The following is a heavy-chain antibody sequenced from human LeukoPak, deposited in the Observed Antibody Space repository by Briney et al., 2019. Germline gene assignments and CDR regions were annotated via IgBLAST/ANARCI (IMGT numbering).Heavy chain of an antibody. J-gene: IGHJ4*02. V-gene: IGHV3-21*01. Sequence: PGGSLRLSCAASGFTFSNYAMSCVRQAPGKGLECVSSVSTTSTYIHYADSLKSRFTISRDNATDSLYLQMTSLGAEDTAVYYCARVVGKVFKDINGYYFDYWGQGILVTVSS. CDR1: GFTFSNYA. D-gene: IGHD2-15*01. CDR2: VSTTSTYI. CDR3: ARVVGKVFKDINGYYFDY.